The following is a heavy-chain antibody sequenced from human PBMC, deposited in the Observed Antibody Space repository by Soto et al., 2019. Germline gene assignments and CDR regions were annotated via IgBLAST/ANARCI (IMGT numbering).Heavy chain of an antibody. V-gene: IGHV3-23*01. CDR1: GFTFRSYD. Sequence: DVQLLESGGGLVQPGGSLRLSCAASGFTFRSYDMSWVRHAPGKGLEWVSGISGSGISTHYADSVKGRFTVSRDNSKNTLYLQMNSLRAEDTAVYNCAKEPVGPDWYFDLWGRGTLVTVSS. CDR3: AKEPVGPDWYFDL. CDR2: ISGSGIST. J-gene: IGHJ2*01.